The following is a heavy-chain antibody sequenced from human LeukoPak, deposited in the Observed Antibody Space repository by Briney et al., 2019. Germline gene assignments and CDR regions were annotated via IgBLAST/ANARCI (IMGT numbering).Heavy chain of an antibody. D-gene: IGHD1-26*01. CDR2: ISSSSEAT. J-gene: IGHJ4*02. V-gene: IGHV3-48*04. CDR1: GFTFSTYS. Sequence: PGGSLRLSCAASGFTFSTYSLTWVRQAPGKGLEWVSYISSSSEATSYADSVKGRFTSSRDYAKNSLYLQITSLRAEDTAVYYCARVARGNYYHFDSWGQGTLVTVSS. CDR3: ARVARGNYYHFDS.